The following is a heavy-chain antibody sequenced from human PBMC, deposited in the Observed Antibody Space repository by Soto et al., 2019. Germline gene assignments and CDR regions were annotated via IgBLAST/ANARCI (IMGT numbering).Heavy chain of an antibody. CDR2: IYHTEST. D-gene: IGHD4-17*01. Sequence: TLSLSCAGSGYSIVRSFWLSWVRQPPGKVLEWIGEIYHTESTVYNPSLKSRVTISVDKSKNQFSLNLDSVTAADTAVYYCARYDFGTFDYWGRGILVTVSS. J-gene: IGHJ4*02. CDR3: ARYDFGTFDY. V-gene: IGHV4-4*02. CDR1: GYSIVRSFW.